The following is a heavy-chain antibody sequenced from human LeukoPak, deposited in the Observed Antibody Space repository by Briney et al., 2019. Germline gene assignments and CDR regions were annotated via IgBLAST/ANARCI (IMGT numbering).Heavy chain of an antibody. J-gene: IGHJ4*02. V-gene: IGHV3-7*03. Sequence: GGSLRLSCAASGFALSSHWMTWVRQVPGRGPEWVANVNRDGSETYYLDSVKGRFTISRDNAKNSLYLQMNSLRAEDTAVYYCARSADSSGYFREITLYYFDYWGQGTLVTVSS. CDR3: ARSADSSGYFREITLYYFDY. CDR1: GFALSSHW. CDR2: VNRDGSET. D-gene: IGHD3-22*01.